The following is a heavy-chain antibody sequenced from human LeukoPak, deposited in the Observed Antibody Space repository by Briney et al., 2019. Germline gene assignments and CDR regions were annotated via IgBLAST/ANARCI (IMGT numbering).Heavy chain of an antibody. Sequence: GGSLRLSCAASGFSFSSYGIHWVRQAPGKGLEWVAFINYNGNNKYYADSVKGRFAISRDNSKNTVYLEMNSLRDGDTAVYYGARDRDTRSYYILYWGQGTLVTVSS. D-gene: IGHD3-10*01. J-gene: IGHJ4*02. CDR2: INYNGNNK. CDR3: ARDRDTRSYYILY. V-gene: IGHV3-30*02. CDR1: GFSFSSYG.